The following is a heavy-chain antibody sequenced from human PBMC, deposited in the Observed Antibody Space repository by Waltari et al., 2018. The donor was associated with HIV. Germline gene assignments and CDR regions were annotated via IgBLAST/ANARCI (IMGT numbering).Heavy chain of an antibody. J-gene: IGHJ6*02. D-gene: IGHD4-4*01. CDR3: ARGSNYTDPYYYYGMDV. V-gene: IGHV3-13*01. CDR2: IGTAGDT. Sequence: EVQLVESGGGLVQPGGSLRLSCAASGFTFSSYDMHWVRQATGKGLEWVSAIGTAGDTYYPGSVKGRFTISRENAKNSLYLQMNSLRAGDTAVYYCARGSNYTDPYYYYGMDVWGQGTTVTFSS. CDR1: GFTFSSYD.